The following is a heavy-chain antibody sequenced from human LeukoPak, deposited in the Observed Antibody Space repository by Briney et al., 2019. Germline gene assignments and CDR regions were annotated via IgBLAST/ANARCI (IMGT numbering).Heavy chain of an antibody. CDR1: GGSISSSSYY. Sequence: SETLSLTCTVSGGSISSSSYYWGWIRQPPGKGLEWMRSIYYSGSTYYNPSLKSRVTISVDTSKNQFSLKLSSVTAADTAVYYCARAGSSSWSGDFDYWGQGTLVTVSS. CDR2: IYYSGST. CDR3: ARAGSSSWSGDFDY. D-gene: IGHD6-13*01. J-gene: IGHJ4*02. V-gene: IGHV4-39*01.